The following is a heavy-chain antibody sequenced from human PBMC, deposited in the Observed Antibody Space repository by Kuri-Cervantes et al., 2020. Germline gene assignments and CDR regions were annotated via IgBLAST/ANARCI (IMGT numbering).Heavy chain of an antibody. CDR1: GYTFTSDG. CDR2: ISAYNGNT. CDR3: ARGTPFYDILIGYYITPFWY. V-gene: IGHV1-18*01. D-gene: IGHD3-9*01. J-gene: IGHJ4*02. Sequence: ASVKVSCKASGYTFTSDGISWVLQAPGQGVEWMGWISAYNGNTIYAQKLQGRVTMTTDTSTSTAYMELRSLRSDDTAVYYCARGTPFYDILIGYYITPFWYWGQGTLVTVSS.